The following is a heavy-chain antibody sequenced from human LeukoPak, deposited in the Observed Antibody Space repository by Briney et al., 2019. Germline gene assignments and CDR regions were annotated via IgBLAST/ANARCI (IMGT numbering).Heavy chain of an antibody. Sequence: PSETLSLTCAVYGGSFSGYYWSWIRQPPGKGLEWIGEINHSGSINYNPSLKSRVAISVDTSKNQFPLKLSSVTAADTAVYYCAIGGDYYYYGMDVWGQGTTVTVSS. CDR3: AIGGDYYYYGMDV. D-gene: IGHD3-16*01. J-gene: IGHJ6*02. CDR1: GGSFSGYY. CDR2: INHSGSI. V-gene: IGHV4-34*01.